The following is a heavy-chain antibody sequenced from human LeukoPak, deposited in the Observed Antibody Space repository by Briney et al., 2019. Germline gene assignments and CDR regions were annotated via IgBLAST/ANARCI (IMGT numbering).Heavy chain of an antibody. CDR2: ISSSSSTI. J-gene: IGHJ4*02. Sequence: GGSLRLSCAASGFTFSTYSMNWVRQAPGKGLEWVSYISSSSSTIYYADSVKGRFTISRDNAQNSLYLQMNSLTNEDTAVYYCARDGITMVRGVMIDFDYWGQGTRVTVSS. CDR1: GFTFSTYS. D-gene: IGHD3-10*01. CDR3: ARDGITMVRGVMIDFDY. V-gene: IGHV3-48*02.